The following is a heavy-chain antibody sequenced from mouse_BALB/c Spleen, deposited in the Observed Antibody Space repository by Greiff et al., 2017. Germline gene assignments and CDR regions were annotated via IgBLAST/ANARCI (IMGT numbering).Heavy chain of an antibody. J-gene: IGHJ4*01. CDR1: GFSLTSYG. Sequence: VKLVESGPGLVAPSQSLSITCTVSGFSLTSYGVHWVRQPPGKGLEWLGVIWAGGSTNYNSALMSRLSISKDNSKSQVFLKMNSLQTDDTAMYYCARDRGRYGDYYAMDYWGQGTSVTVSS. D-gene: IGHD2-14*01. CDR3: ARDRGRYGDYYAMDY. V-gene: IGHV2-9*02. CDR2: IWAGGST.